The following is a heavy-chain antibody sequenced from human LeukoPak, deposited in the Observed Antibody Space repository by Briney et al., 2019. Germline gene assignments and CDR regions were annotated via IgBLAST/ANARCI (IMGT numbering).Heavy chain of an antibody. CDR1: GYTFTSYH. Sequence: ASLKVSCKASGYTFTSYHMHWVRQAPGQPLERMGIINPSGGSTRYAQKLQGRIIMTRATSTSTVYMELSSLRSEDTAVYYCARGGVAIQYLNYFDYWGQGTLVTVSS. CDR2: INPSGGST. CDR3: ARGGVAIQYLNYFDY. J-gene: IGHJ4*02. V-gene: IGHV1-46*04. D-gene: IGHD2-21*01.